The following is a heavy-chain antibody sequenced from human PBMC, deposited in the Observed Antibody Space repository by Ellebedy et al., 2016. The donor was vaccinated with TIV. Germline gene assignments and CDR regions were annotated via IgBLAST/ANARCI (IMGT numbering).Heavy chain of an antibody. J-gene: IGHJ5*02. CDR1: GASISSYY. Sequence: MPSETLSLTCTVSGASISSYYWSWIRQPPGKGLEWIGSIYYSGSTNYNPSLKSRITISVDSSKNQFSLRLSSVTAADTAVYYCARLPLLGRYNWFDPWGQGTLVTVSS. D-gene: IGHD2-15*01. CDR2: IYYSGST. CDR3: ARLPLLGRYNWFDP. V-gene: IGHV4-59*08.